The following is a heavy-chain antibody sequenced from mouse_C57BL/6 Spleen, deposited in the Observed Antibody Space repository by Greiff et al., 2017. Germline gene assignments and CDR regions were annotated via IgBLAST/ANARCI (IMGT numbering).Heavy chain of an antibody. CDR3: ARVMGHWYFDV. Sequence: QVQLKQPGAELVKPGASVKLSCKASGYTFTSYWMQWVKQRPGQGLEWIGEIDPSDSYTNYNQKFKGKATLTVDTSSSTAYMQLSSRTSEDSAVYYCARVMGHWYFDVWGTGTTVTVSS. CDR1: GYTFTSYW. J-gene: IGHJ1*03. V-gene: IGHV1-50*01. CDR2: IDPSDSYT. D-gene: IGHD2-3*01.